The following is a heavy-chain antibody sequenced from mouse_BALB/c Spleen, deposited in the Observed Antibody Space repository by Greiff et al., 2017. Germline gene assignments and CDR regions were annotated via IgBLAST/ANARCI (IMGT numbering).Heavy chain of an antibody. CDR1: GYTFTSYW. J-gene: IGHJ3*01. Sequence: VQLQQSGTVLARPGASVKMSCKASGYTFTSYWMHWVKQRPGQGLEWIGAIYPGNSDTSYNQKFKGKAKLTAVTSTSTAYMELSSLTNEDSAVHYCTRSTMITTGLAYWGQGTLVTVSA. D-gene: IGHD2-4*01. V-gene: IGHV1-5*01. CDR3: TRSTMITTGLAY. CDR2: IYPGNSDT.